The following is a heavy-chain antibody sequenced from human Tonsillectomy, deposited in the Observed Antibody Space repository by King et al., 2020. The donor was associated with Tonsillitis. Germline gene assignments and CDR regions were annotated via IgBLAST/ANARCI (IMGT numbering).Heavy chain of an antibody. D-gene: IGHD7-27*01. CDR2: INSDGSST. CDR1: GFTFSSYW. Sequence: VQLVESGGGLVQPGGSLRLSCAASGFTFSSYWMHWVRQAPGKGLVWVSRINSDGSSTSYADSVKCLFTISRDNAKNTLYLQMNSLRAEDTAVYYCARGSSPAPGEFDYWGQGTLVTVSS. J-gene: IGHJ4*02. CDR3: ARGSSPAPGEFDY. V-gene: IGHV3-74*01.